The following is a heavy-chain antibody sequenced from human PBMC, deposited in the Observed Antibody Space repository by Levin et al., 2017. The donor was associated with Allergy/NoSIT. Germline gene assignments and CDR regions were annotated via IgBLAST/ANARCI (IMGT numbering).Heavy chain of an antibody. CDR2: IYPGDSDT. D-gene: IGHD1-1*01. Sequence: NPGGSLRLSCQGSGYSFTSYWIGWVRQMPGKGLEWMGIIYPGDSDTRYSPAFQGQVTISADKSISTAYLQWSSLKASDTAIYYCARRGTRDYYYYVDVWGKGTTVTVSS. CDR1: GYSFTSYW. J-gene: IGHJ6*03. CDR3: ARRGTRDYYYYVDV. V-gene: IGHV5-51*01.